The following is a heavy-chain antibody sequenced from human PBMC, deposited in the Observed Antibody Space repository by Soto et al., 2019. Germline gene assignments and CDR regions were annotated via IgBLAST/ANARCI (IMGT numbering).Heavy chain of an antibody. J-gene: IGHJ4*02. CDR1: GGSISSYY. D-gene: IGHD3-22*01. Sequence: SSETLSLTCTVSGGSISSYYWSWIRQPPGKGLEWIGYIYYSGSTNYNPSLKSRVTISVDTSKNQFSLKLSSVTAADTAVYYCARTYYYDSSGYYSITYFDYWGQGTLVTVSS. CDR3: ARTYYYDSSGYYSITYFDY. V-gene: IGHV4-59*01. CDR2: IYYSGST.